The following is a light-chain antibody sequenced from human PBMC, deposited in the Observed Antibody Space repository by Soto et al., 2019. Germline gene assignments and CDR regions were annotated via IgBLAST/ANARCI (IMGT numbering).Light chain of an antibody. CDR3: EARDDSLNAYV. V-gene: IGLV1-36*01. Sequence: QSVLTQPPSVSEAPGQRIAISCSGSSSNIGTNAVTWYQHVPGKAPKVLIHYDNLLPSGVSDRFSGSRSGTSASLAISRVPSEDVAPYYCEARDDSLNAYVVGTGTKVT. CDR2: YDN. J-gene: IGLJ1*01. CDR1: SSNIGTNA.